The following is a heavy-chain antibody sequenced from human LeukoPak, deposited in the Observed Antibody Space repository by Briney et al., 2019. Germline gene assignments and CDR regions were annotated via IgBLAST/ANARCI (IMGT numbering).Heavy chain of an antibody. CDR1: GFTFSSHS. Sequence: GRSLRLSCEASGFTFSSHSMHWVRQAPGKGLEWVALISYDGSNEYYADSVKGRFTISRDNSKNMLFLQMNSLRAEDTAVYYCAKQAVAGARNCFDPWGQGTLVTVSS. J-gene: IGHJ5*02. V-gene: IGHV3-30-3*02. CDR2: ISYDGSNE. D-gene: IGHD6-19*01. CDR3: AKQAVAGARNCFDP.